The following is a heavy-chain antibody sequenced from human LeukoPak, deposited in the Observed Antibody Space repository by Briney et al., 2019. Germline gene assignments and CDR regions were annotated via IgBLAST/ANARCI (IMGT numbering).Heavy chain of an antibody. CDR1: GGSVSDYY. J-gene: IGHJ4*02. D-gene: IGHD3-10*01. CDR3: ARLHYYGSGSLD. CDR2: IYYTGSS. Sequence: PSETLSLTCTVSGGSVSDYYWSWIRQSPGKGLEWIGYIYYTGSSSYNPSLRSRVIISADTSKNQFSLKLSSVTAADTAVYYCARLHYYGSGSLDWGQGTLVTVSS. V-gene: IGHV4-59*02.